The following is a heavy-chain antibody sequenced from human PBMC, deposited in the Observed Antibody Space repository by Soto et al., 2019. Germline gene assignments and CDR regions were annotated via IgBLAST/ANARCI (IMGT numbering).Heavy chain of an antibody. V-gene: IGHV1-69*06. J-gene: IGHJ4*02. CDR2: IIPMFGTS. CDR3: ARDIVTLGALDS. CDR1: GGTFRSYA. D-gene: IGHD3-10*01. Sequence: ASVKVSCKASGGTFRSYAISWVRQAPGQGLEWMGGIIPMFGTSDYAQKFQGRVTITADKSTSTAYMDLSSLRSEDTAVYYCARDIVTLGALDSWGQGSLVTVSS.